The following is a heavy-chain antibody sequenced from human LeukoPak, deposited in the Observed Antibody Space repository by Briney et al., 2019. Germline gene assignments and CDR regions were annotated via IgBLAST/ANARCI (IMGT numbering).Heavy chain of an antibody. CDR2: INPNSGGT. V-gene: IGHV1-2*02. CDR1: GYTFTGYY. Sequence: ASVKVSCKASGYTFTGYYIHWVRQAPGQGLEWMGWINPNSGGTNYAQKFQGRVTMTRDTSISTAYMELSRLRADDTAVYYCARESFSADAPLVLDYFHHWGQGTLVTDSS. J-gene: IGHJ1*01. CDR3: ARESFSADAPLVLDYFHH. D-gene: IGHD5-18*01.